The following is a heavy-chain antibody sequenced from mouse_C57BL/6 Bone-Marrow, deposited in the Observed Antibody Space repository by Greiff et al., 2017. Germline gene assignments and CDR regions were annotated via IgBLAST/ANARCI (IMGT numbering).Heavy chain of an antibody. Sequence: QVHVKQPGAELVKPGASVKVSCKASGYTFTSYWIHWVKQRPGQGLEWIGRIHPSDSDTNYNQKFKGKATLTVDKSSSTAYMQLSSLTSEDSAVYYCATKSPYGVNAMDYGGQGTSVTVSS. J-gene: IGHJ4*01. CDR2: IHPSDSDT. V-gene: IGHV1-74*01. CDR3: ATKSPYGVNAMDY. D-gene: IGHD1-1*02. CDR1: GYTFTSYW.